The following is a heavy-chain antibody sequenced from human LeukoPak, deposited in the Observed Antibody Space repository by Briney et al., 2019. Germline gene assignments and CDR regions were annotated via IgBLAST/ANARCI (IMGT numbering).Heavy chain of an antibody. J-gene: IGHJ4*02. CDR1: GGSISSYY. D-gene: IGHD6-19*01. Sequence: PSETLSLTCTVSGGSISSYYWSWIRQPPGKGLEWIGYIYYSGSTNYNPSLKSRVTISVDTSKNQFSLKLSSVTAADTAVYYCARQTEAGTYVGPWFDYWGQGTLVTVSS. CDR2: IYYSGST. V-gene: IGHV4-59*01. CDR3: ARQTEAGTYVGPWFDY.